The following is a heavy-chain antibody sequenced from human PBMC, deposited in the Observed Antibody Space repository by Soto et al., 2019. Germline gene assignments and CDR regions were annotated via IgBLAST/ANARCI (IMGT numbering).Heavy chain of an antibody. Sequence: VKVSCKASGYTFTSYDINWVRQATGQGLEWMGWMNPNSGNTGYAQKFQGRVTMTRNTSISTAYMELSSLRSEDTAVYYCARGPIAAAGYYYYGMDVWGQGTTVTSP. CDR3: ARGPIAAAGYYYYGMDV. CDR2: MNPNSGNT. CDR1: GYTFTSYD. V-gene: IGHV1-8*01. D-gene: IGHD6-13*01. J-gene: IGHJ6*02.